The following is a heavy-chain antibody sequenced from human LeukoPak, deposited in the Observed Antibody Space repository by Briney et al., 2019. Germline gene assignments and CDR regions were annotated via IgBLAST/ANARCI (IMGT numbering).Heavy chain of an antibody. CDR2: IKSKTDGGTT. V-gene: IGHV3-15*01. CDR1: GFTFSSYA. CDR3: TLRKSGSYYGYFQH. J-gene: IGHJ1*01. Sequence: PGGSLRLSCAASGFTFSSYAMSWVRQAPGKGLEWVGRIKSKTDGGTTDYAAPVKGRFTISRDDSKNTLYLQMNSLKTEDTAVYYCTLRKSGSYYGYFQHWGQGTLVTVSS. D-gene: IGHD1-26*01.